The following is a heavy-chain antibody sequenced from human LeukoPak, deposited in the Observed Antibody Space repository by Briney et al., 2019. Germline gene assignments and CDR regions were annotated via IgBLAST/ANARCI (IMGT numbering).Heavy chain of an antibody. CDR3: AKDGWYYDSSGYLDY. CDR1: GFPFSRYV. Sequence: GGSVTLSCAASGFPFSRYVMPWLRQAPGKRRVAVAYIRYDGSNKYYSDSVKGRFTISRDNSKNTLYLQMNSLRAEDTAVYYCAKDGWYYDSSGYLDYWGQGTLVTVSS. D-gene: IGHD3-22*01. CDR2: IRYDGSNK. V-gene: IGHV3-30*02. J-gene: IGHJ4*02.